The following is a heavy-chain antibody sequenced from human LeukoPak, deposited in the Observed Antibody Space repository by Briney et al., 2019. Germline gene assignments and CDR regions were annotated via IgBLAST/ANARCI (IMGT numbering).Heavy chain of an antibody. CDR2: IKQDGSAK. CDR1: GFTFSTYW. D-gene: IGHD3-10*01. Sequence: GGSLRLSCAATGFTFSTYWMSWVRQAPGKGLEWVANIKQDGSAKYYVDSVKGRFTISRDNAKNSLYLQMTGLRAEDTAVYYCARQKGWFGELADYWGQGTLVTVSS. V-gene: IGHV3-7*01. J-gene: IGHJ4*02. CDR3: ARQKGWFGELADY.